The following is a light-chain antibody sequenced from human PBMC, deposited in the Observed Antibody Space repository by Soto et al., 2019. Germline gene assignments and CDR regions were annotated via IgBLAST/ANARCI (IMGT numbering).Light chain of an antibody. V-gene: IGLV2-8*01. CDR3: SSHAGNNNYV. J-gene: IGLJ1*01. CDR1: GSDVGAYNY. Sequence: QSALTQPPSASGSVGQSVTISCTGTGSDVGAYNYVSWYQQHPGKAPKLMIYEVSKRPSGVPDRFSGPKSGYTASLTVSGLQAEDEADYYCSSHAGNNNYVFGTGTKVTVL. CDR2: EVS.